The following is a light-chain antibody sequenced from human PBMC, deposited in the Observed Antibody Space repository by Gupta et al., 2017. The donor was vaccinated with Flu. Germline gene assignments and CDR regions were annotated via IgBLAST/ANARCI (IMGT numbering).Light chain of an antibody. Sequence: DIQMTQSPSTLSASVGDRVTITCRASQSINSWLAWYQQKPGKAPKLLIYTASSLQSGVPSRLSGSGCRREFILTISSRLPDDFAATYYHQYGCYSPLIFGQGTKVEIK. J-gene: IGKJ5*01. CDR1: QSINSW. CDR3: HQYGCYSPLI. V-gene: IGKV1-5*03. CDR2: TAS.